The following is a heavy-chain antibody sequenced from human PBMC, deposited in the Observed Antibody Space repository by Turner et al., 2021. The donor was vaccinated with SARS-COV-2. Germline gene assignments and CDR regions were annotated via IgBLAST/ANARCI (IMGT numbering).Heavy chain of an antibody. J-gene: IGHJ4*02. Sequence: EVQLVESGGGLVQPGGSLSLSCAASGFTFSSYGMSWVRQAPGKGLGWVANRKQDGSEKYYVGSVNGRFTISRDNAKNSLYLQMNSLRAEDTAVYYCARLHTSSWYFDYWGQGTLVTVSS. CDR2: RKQDGSEK. V-gene: IGHV3-7*03. D-gene: IGHD6-13*01. CDR3: ARLHTSSWYFDY. CDR1: GFTFSSYG.